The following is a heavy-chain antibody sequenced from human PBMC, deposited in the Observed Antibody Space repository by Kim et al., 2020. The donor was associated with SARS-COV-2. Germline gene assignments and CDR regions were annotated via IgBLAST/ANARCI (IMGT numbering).Heavy chain of an antibody. D-gene: IGHD1-1*01. CDR1: GFTFSSYA. CDR3: ARAQLEMDAFDI. J-gene: IGHJ3*02. Sequence: GGSLRLSCTASGFTFSSYAMHWVRQAPGKGLEWVAVISYDGSNKYYADSVKGRFTISRDNSKNTLYLQMNSLRAEDTAVYYCARAQLEMDAFDIWGQGTMVTVSS. CDR2: ISYDGSNK. V-gene: IGHV3-30-3*01.